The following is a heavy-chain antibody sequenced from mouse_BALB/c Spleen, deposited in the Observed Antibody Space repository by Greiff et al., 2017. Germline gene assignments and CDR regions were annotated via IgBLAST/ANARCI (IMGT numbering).Heavy chain of an antibody. J-gene: IGHJ4*01. Sequence: VQLQQSGPELVKPGASVKISCKASGYAFSSSWMNWVKQRPGQGLEWIGRIYPGDGDTNYNGKFKGKATLTADKSSSTAYMQLSSLTSVDSAVYFCARDGVWRIMDYWGQGTSVTVSS. D-gene: IGHD2-10*02. CDR3: ARDGVWRIMDY. CDR1: GYAFSSSW. V-gene: IGHV1-82*01. CDR2: IYPGDGDT.